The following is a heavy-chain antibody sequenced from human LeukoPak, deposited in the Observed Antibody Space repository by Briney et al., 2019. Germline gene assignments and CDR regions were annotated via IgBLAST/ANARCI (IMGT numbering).Heavy chain of an antibody. CDR1: GFTFSSYW. Sequence: SLXXSCAASGFTFSSYWMSWVRQAPGKGLEWVANIKQDGSEKYYVDSVKGRFTISRDNAKNSLYLQMNSLRAEDTAVYYCARESCGGDCSSGDFQHWGQGTLVTVSS. CDR2: IKQDGSEK. V-gene: IGHV3-7*03. J-gene: IGHJ1*01. CDR3: ARESCGGDCSSGDFQH. D-gene: IGHD2-21*02.